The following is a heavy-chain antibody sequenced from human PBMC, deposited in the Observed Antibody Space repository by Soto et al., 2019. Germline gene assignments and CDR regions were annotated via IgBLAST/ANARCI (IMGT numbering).Heavy chain of an antibody. CDR3: AKVHPVVVAATQFPFFDY. CDR1: GGSISKYY. D-gene: IGHD2-15*01. V-gene: IGHV4-59*12. CDR2: IYYSGST. J-gene: IGHJ4*02. Sequence: SETLSLTCTVSGGSISKYYWSWIRQPPGKGLEWIGYIYYSGSTNYNPSLKSRVTISVDNSKNTLYLQMNSLRAEDTAVYYCAKVHPVVVAATQFPFFDYWGQGTLVTVS.